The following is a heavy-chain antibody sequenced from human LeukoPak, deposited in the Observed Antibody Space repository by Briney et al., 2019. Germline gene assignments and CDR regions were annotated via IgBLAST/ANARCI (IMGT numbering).Heavy chain of an antibody. V-gene: IGHV5-51*01. J-gene: IGHJ6*03. Sequence: GESLKISCKGSGYNFASYWIGWVRQMPGKGLEWMGIIYPVDSDTRYSPSFEGQVTISADKSISTAYLQWSSLKASDTAMYYCARRGDCSSSNCYPDYYYMDVWGTGTTVTVSS. D-gene: IGHD2-2*01. CDR1: GYNFASYW. CDR3: ARRGDCSSSNCYPDYYYMDV. CDR2: IYPVDSDT.